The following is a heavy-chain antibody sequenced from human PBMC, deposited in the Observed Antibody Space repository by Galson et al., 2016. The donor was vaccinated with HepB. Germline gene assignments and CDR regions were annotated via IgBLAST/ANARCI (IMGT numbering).Heavy chain of an antibody. V-gene: IGHV4-61*01. J-gene: IGHJ4*02. CDR1: GGSVSSGSYY. CDR2: IYYSGST. CDR3: ARYSSSQDYFDY. D-gene: IGHD6-13*01. Sequence: SETLSLTCTVSGGSVSSGSYYWSWIRQPPGKGLEWIGYIYYSGSTNYNPSLKSRVTISVDTSKNQFSLKLNSVTAADTAMYDCARYSSSQDYFDYWGQGTLVTVSS.